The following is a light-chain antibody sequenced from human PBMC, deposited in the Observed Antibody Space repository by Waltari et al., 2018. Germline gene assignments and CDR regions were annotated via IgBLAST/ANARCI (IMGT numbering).Light chain of an antibody. CDR1: SRDVGGYNS. J-gene: IGLJ2*01. V-gene: IGLV2-14*03. CDR3: SSFTRATTLI. CDR2: DVS. Sequence: QSALTQPASVSGSPGQSTALPRPGPSRDVGGYNSVSWSQQHPGKVPKLVIYDVSNRPSGVSTRFSGSKSGNTASLTISGLQADDEADYYCSSFTRATTLIFGGGTKLTVL.